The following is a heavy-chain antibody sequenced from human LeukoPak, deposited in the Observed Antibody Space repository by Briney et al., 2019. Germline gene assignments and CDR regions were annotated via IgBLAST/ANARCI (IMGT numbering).Heavy chain of an antibody. V-gene: IGHV4-39*07. J-gene: IGHJ4*02. CDR3: ASGVDTAMVTWWY. Sequence: SETLSLTCTVSGGSISSSGYYWGWIRQPPGKGLEWIGSIYYSGSTYYNPSLKSRVTISVDTSKNQFSLKLSSVTAADTAVYYCASGVDTAMVTWWYWGQGTLVTVSS. CDR1: GGSISSSGYY. CDR2: IYYSGST. D-gene: IGHD5-18*01.